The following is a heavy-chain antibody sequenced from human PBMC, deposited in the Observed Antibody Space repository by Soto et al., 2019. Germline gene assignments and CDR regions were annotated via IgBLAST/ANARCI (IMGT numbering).Heavy chain of an antibody. D-gene: IGHD3-22*01. CDR2: IYYSGST. Sequence: QLQLQESGPGLVKPSETLSLTCTVSGGSISSSSYYWGWIRQPPGKGLEWIGSIYYSGSTYYNPSLKSRVTISVDTSKNQFSLKLSSVTAADTAVYYCAASYYYDSSGYYVAFDIWGQGTMVTVSS. V-gene: IGHV4-39*01. J-gene: IGHJ3*02. CDR3: AASYYYDSSGYYVAFDI. CDR1: GGSISSSSYY.